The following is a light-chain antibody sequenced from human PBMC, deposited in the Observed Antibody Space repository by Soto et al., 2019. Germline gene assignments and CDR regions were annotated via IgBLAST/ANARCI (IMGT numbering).Light chain of an antibody. CDR3: QHYNSYSES. Sequence: DIQMTQSPSILSASVGARVTITCRASQSISSWLAWYQQKPGKAPKLLIYKASTLKSGVPSRFSGSGSGTEFTLTISSLQPDDFATYYCQHYNSYSESFGQGTKV. CDR2: KAS. CDR1: QSISSW. J-gene: IGKJ1*01. V-gene: IGKV1-5*03.